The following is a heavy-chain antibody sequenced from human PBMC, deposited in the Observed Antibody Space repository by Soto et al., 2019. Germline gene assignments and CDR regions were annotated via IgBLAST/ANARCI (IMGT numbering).Heavy chain of an antibody. D-gene: IGHD2-8*01. CDR3: ARVLMEPNCYYYGMDV. Sequence: SETLSLTCTVSGGSISSYYWSWIRQPPGKGLEWIGYIYYSGSTNYNPSLKSRVTISVDTSKNQFSLKLSSVTAADTAVYYCARVLMEPNCYYYGMDVWGQGTTVTVSS. V-gene: IGHV4-59*01. J-gene: IGHJ6*02. CDR1: GGSISSYY. CDR2: IYYSGST.